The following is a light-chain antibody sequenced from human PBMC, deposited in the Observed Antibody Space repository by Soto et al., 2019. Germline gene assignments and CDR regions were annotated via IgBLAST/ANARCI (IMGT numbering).Light chain of an antibody. Sequence: QSALTQPRSVSGSPGQSVTISCTGTSSDVGGYDYVSWYQHHPGTAPKLMIYDVSMRPSGVPDRFSGSKSGSTASLTISWLQAEDEGDYYCCSFAGSYTFYVFGAGTKGTVL. CDR1: SSDVGGYDY. J-gene: IGLJ1*01. CDR2: DVS. CDR3: CSFAGSYTFYV. V-gene: IGLV2-11*01.